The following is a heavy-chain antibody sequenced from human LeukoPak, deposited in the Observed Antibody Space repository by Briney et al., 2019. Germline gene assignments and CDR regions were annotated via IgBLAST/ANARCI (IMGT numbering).Heavy chain of an antibody. D-gene: IGHD3-10*01. J-gene: IGHJ5*02. CDR3: ARDILITMVRGVIIGRWFDP. Sequence: PGGSLRLSCAASGFSFSSDCISWVCQAPGKGLEGVANIKQDGSEKYYVDSVKVRFTISRDNAKNSLYLQMNSLRAEDTAVYYCARDILITMVRGVIIGRWFDPWGQGTLVTVSS. CDR2: IKQDGSEK. CDR1: GFSFSSDC. V-gene: IGHV3-7*03.